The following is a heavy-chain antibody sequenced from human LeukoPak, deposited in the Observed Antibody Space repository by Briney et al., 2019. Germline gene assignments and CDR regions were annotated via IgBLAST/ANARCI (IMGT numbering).Heavy chain of an antibody. CDR2: IKSKTDGGTA. D-gene: IGHD5-18*01. CDR1: GFIFSNAW. CDR3: TTDRHTAMVQFDY. Sequence: GGSLRLSCVASGFIFSNAWMSWVRQAPGKGLEWVGRIKSKTDGGTADYVAPVKGRFTISRDDSKNTLYLQMNSLKIEDTAVYYCTTDRHTAMVQFDYWGQGTLVTVSS. V-gene: IGHV3-15*01. J-gene: IGHJ4*02.